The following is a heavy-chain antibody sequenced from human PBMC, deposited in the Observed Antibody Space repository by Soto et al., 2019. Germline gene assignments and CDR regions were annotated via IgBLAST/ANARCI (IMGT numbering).Heavy chain of an antibody. CDR1: GFTFSNAW. V-gene: IGHV3-15*01. J-gene: IGHJ4*02. D-gene: IGHD2-2*01. CDR2: IKSKTDGGTT. CDR3: TTDRRYCSSTSCYYFDY. Sequence: GGSLRLSCAASGFTFSNAWMSWVRQAPGKGLEWVGRIKSKTDGGTTDYAAPVKGRFTISRDDSKNTLYLLMNSLKTEDTAVYYCTTDRRYCSSTSCYYFDYWGQGTLVTVSS.